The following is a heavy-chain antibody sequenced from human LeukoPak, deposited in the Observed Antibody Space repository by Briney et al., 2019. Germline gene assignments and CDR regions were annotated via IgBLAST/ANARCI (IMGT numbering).Heavy chain of an antibody. V-gene: IGHV3-30*18. J-gene: IGHJ4*02. D-gene: IGHD4-17*01. CDR1: GFTFSSYG. Sequence: GGFLRLSCAASGFTFSSYGMHWVRQAPGKGLEWVAVISYDGSNKYYADSVKGRFTISRDNSKNTLYLQMNSLRAEDTAVYYCAKSYGDYGDSGDYWGQGTLVTVSS. CDR3: AKSYGDYGDSGDY. CDR2: ISYDGSNK.